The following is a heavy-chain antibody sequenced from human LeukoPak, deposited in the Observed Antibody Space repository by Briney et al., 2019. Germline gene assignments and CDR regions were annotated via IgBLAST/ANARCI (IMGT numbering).Heavy chain of an antibody. J-gene: IGHJ4*02. D-gene: IGHD6-13*01. CDR1: GYTFTTYP. Sequence: ASVKVSCKASGYTFTTYPMHWVRQAPGQRLEWMGWIIAGNGNTKYSQKFQGRVTITRDTSASTAYMELSSLRPQDTAVYYCATVSGYSSSWFDYWGQGTLVTVSS. CDR2: IIAGNGNT. CDR3: ATVSGYSSSWFDY. V-gene: IGHV1-3*01.